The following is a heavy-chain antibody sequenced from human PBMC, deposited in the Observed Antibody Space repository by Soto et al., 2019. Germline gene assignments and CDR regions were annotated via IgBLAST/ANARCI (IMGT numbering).Heavy chain of an antibody. Sequence: ASVKVSCKASGYTFTSYGISWVRQAPGQGLEWMGWISAYNGNTNYAQKLQGRVTMTTDTSTSTAYMELRSLRSDDTAVYYCAGGVTDFWSGWGTPNWFDPWGQGTLVTVS. CDR2: ISAYNGNT. V-gene: IGHV1-18*01. J-gene: IGHJ5*02. CDR3: AGGVTDFWSGWGTPNWFDP. CDR1: GYTFTSYG. D-gene: IGHD3-3*01.